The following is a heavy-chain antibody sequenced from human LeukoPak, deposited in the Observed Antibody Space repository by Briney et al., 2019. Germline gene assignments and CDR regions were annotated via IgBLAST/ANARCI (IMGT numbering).Heavy chain of an antibody. Sequence: GESLRISCKGSGYKFTSYWIGWVRQMPGKGLEWMGIIYPGDSDTRYSPSFQGQVTISVDKSISTAYLQWGSLKASDTAMYYCARRYSYVDYWGQGTLVTVSS. V-gene: IGHV5-51*01. CDR3: ARRYSYVDY. CDR2: IYPGDSDT. CDR1: GYKFTSYW. D-gene: IGHD5-18*01. J-gene: IGHJ4*02.